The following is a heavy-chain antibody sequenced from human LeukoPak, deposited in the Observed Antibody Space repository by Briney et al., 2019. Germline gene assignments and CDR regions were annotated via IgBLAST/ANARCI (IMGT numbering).Heavy chain of an antibody. Sequence: SETLSLTCTVSGGSISSYHWGWIRQPPGKGLEWTGYIYYSGSTNYNPSLNSRVTISVDTSKNQFSLRLSSVTAADTAIYYCARAVSGRFDYWGQGTLVTVSS. D-gene: IGHD6-19*01. J-gene: IGHJ4*02. CDR3: ARAVSGRFDY. CDR1: GGSISSYH. CDR2: IYYSGST. V-gene: IGHV4-59*08.